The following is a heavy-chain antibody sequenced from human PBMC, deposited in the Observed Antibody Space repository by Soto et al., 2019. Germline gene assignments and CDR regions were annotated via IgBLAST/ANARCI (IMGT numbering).Heavy chain of an antibody. CDR1: GGSISSGGYS. CDR3: ARVRAPIDYYDSSGYYGNWFDP. V-gene: IGHV4-30-2*01. J-gene: IGHJ5*02. Sequence: PSETLSLTCAVSGGSISSGGYSWSWIRQPPGKGLEWIGYIYHSGITYYNPSLKSRVTISVDRSKNQFSLKLSSVTAADTAVYYCARVRAPIDYYDSSGYYGNWFDPWGQGTLVTVS. D-gene: IGHD3-22*01. CDR2: IYHSGIT.